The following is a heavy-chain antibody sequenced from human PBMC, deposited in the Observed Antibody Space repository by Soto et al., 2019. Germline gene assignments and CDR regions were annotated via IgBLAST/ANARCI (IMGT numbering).Heavy chain of an antibody. CDR3: ASPLRDYYDSSGYYLWYFDY. D-gene: IGHD3-22*01. V-gene: IGHV1-69*06. CDR2: IIPIFGTA. Sequence: SVKVSCKASGGTFSSYAISWVRQAPGQGLEWMGGIIPIFGTANYAQKFQGRVTITADKSTSTAYMELSSLRSEDTDVYYCASPLRDYYDSSGYYLWYFDYWGQGTLVTVSS. J-gene: IGHJ4*02. CDR1: GGTFSSYA.